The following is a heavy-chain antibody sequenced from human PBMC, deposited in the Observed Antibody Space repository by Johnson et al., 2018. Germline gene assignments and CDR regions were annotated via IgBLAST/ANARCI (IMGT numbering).Heavy chain of an antibody. J-gene: IGHJ6*02. CDR3: ARASIAVAHYYYYGMDV. CDR1: GGSFSGYY. CDR2: INHSGST. D-gene: IGHD6-19*01. V-gene: IGHV4-34*01. Sequence: QVQLQQWGAGLLKPSEPLSLTCAVYGGSFSGYYWSWIRQPPGKGLEWIGEINHSGSTTYNQSLKSRVTIPVDTSQNQFSLKLSTVTPAATAGYYCARASIAVAHYYYYGMDVCGQGTTVTVSS.